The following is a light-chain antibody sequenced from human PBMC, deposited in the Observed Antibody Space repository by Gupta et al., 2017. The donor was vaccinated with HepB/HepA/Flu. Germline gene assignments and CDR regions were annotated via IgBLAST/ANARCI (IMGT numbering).Light chain of an antibody. Sequence: EIVLTQSPATLSLSPGERATLSCRASQSVSTYLAWYQQKPGQAHRLLIYDASNRATGIPARFSGSGSGTDFTLTIRSLEPEDFAIYYCQQRYNWPTTFGQGTKVEIK. CDR2: DAS. CDR1: QSVSTY. J-gene: IGKJ1*01. CDR3: QQRYNWPTT. V-gene: IGKV3-11*01.